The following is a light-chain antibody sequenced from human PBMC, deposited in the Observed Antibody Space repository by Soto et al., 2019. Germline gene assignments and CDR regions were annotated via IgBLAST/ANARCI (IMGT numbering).Light chain of an antibody. J-gene: IGKJ2*01. Sequence: DIQMTQSPSPLSASVGARVTITCPASQSISTWLAWYQQKPGKAPTLLIHKPINLQSVVPSRFRGSGSGTEFSLTLSSLQPDDFATDYCEQYNDGEYVFGEGTELEMK. CDR2: KPI. CDR3: EQYNDGEYV. V-gene: IGKV1-5*03. CDR1: QSISTW.